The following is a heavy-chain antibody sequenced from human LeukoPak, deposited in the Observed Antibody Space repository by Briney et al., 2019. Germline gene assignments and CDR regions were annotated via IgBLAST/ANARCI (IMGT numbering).Heavy chain of an antibody. D-gene: IGHD4-23*01. CDR1: GFTFSRYW. V-gene: IGHV3-74*01. CDR3: ARDESFGVNSGMGDS. CDR2: INDDGGAT. J-gene: IGHJ4*02. Sequence: GGSLRPSCTASGFTFSRYWMHWVRQAPGKGLVWVSRINDDGGATSYADSVEGRFTISRDNAKNTLFLQMNSLRAEDTAVYYCARDESFGVNSGMGDSWGQGTLVTVAS.